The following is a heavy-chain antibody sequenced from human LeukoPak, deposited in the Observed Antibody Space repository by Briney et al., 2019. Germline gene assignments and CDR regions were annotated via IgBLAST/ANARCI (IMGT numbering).Heavy chain of an antibody. CDR3: ARDAGSALLWFGELWHYYYYGMDV. CDR1: GGSISSYY. D-gene: IGHD3-10*01. V-gene: IGHV4-4*07. J-gene: IGHJ6*02. Sequence: SETLSLTCTVSGGSISSYYWSWLRQPAGKGLEWIGRIYTSGSTNYNPSLKSRVTMSVDTSKNQFSLKLSSVTAADTAVYYCARDAGSALLWFGELWHYYYYGMDVWGQGTTVTVSS. CDR2: IYTSGST.